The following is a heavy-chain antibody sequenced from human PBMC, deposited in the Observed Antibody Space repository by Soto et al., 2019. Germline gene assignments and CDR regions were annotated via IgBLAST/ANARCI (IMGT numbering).Heavy chain of an antibody. D-gene: IGHD3-16*02. CDR3: AHRPGHGKDDYIWGSYRSNYFDY. Sequence: SGPTLVKPTQTLTLTCTFSGFSLSTSGVGVGWIRQPPGKALEWLALIYWDDDKRYSPSLKSRLTITKDTSKNQVVLTMTNMDPVDTATYYCAHRPGHGKDDYIWGSYRSNYFDYWGQGTLVTVSS. CDR2: IYWDDDK. CDR1: GFSLSTSGVG. J-gene: IGHJ4*02. V-gene: IGHV2-5*02.